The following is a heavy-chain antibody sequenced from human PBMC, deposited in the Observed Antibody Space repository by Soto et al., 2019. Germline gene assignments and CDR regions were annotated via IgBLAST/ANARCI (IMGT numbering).Heavy chain of an antibody. J-gene: IGHJ4*02. CDR2: IWYDGDKK. V-gene: IGHV3-33*01. CDR3: ARGSAGSESVVVVPAIDFYSFDT. Sequence: QVQLVESGGGVVQPGRSLRLSCAASGFTLSSYGMHWVRQAPGKALEWVAVIWYDGDKKYYADSVKVRFTISRDESKNTVYLHMSSLRGEDTGVYYCARGSAGSESVVVVPAIDFYSFDTWGQGTLVSVSS. CDR1: GFTLSSYG. D-gene: IGHD2-15*01.